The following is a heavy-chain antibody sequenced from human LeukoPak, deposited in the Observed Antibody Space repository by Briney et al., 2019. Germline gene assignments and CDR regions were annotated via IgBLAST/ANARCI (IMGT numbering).Heavy chain of an antibody. Sequence: PSETLSLTCTVSGGSISSSSYYWGWIRQPPGKGLEWIGSIYYSGSTYYNPSLKSRVTISVDTSKNQFSLKLSSVTAADTAVYYCAGHNIYDSSGSDYWGQGTLVTVSS. CDR3: AGHNIYDSSGSDY. J-gene: IGHJ4*02. D-gene: IGHD3-22*01. CDR1: GGSISSSSYY. CDR2: IYYSGST. V-gene: IGHV4-39*01.